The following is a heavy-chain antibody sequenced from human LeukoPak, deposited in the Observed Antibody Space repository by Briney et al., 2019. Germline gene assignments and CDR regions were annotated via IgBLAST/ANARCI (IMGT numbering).Heavy chain of an antibody. CDR1: GLTFSSSW. CDR3: ANPARDFADSGAITW. CDR2: INHSGST. J-gene: IGHJ4*02. D-gene: IGHD4-17*01. Sequence: GSLRLSCAVSGLTFSSSWMDWIRQPPGKGLEWIGEINHSGSTNYNPSLKSRVTISADTSKNQFSLKLTSVTAADTAVYYCANPARDFADSGAITWWGQGTLVTVSS. V-gene: IGHV4-34*08.